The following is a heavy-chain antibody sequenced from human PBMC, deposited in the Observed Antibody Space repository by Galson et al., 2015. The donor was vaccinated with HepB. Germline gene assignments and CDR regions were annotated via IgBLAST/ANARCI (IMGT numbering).Heavy chain of an antibody. CDR2: ISSSAIYT. V-gene: IGHV3-11*06. Sequence: SLRLSCAASGFTFSDYYMSWIRQAPGKGLEWVSYISSSAIYTNYADSVKGRFTISRDNAKNSLHIQMNSLRAEDTDVYYCARVAASDYGDHAHFDYWGQGTLVTVSS. D-gene: IGHD4-17*01. CDR3: ARVAASDYGDHAHFDY. J-gene: IGHJ4*02. CDR1: GFTFSDYY.